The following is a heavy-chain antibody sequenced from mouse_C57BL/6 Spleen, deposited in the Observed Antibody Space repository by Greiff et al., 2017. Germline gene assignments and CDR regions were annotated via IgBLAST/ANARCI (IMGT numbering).Heavy chain of an antibody. D-gene: IGHD3-2*02. V-gene: IGHV1-15*01. Sequence: VQLQQSGAELVRPGASVTLSCKASGYTFTDYEMHWVKQTPVHGLEWIGAIDPETGGTAYNQKFKGKAILTADKSSSTAYMELRSLTSEDSAVYYGTRFGTAQAVYAMDYWGQGASVTVSS. CDR2: IDPETGGT. J-gene: IGHJ4*01. CDR1: GYTFTDYE. CDR3: TRFGTAQAVYAMDY.